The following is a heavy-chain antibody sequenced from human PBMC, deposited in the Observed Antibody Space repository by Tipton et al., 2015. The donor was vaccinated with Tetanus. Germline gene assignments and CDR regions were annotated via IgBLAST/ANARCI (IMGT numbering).Heavy chain of an antibody. CDR3: GNFGSGLDAFDV. CDR2: ISYDGSNK. V-gene: IGHV3-30*04. D-gene: IGHD6-19*01. CDR1: GFTFSSYA. J-gene: IGHJ3*01. Sequence: SLRLSCAASGFTFSSYAMHWVRQAPGKGLEWVAVISYDGSNKYYADSVKGRFTISRDNSKNTLYLQMNSLRAEDTAVYYCGNFGSGLDAFDVWGQGTKVTVSA.